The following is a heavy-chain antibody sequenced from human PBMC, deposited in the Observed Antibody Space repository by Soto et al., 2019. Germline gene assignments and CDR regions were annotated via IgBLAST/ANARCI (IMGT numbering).Heavy chain of an antibody. V-gene: IGHV3-21*04. CDR1: RFTFSSYS. J-gene: IGHJ4*02. Sequence: PGGSLRLSCAASRFTFSSYSMNWVRQAPGKGLEWVSSISSSSSYIYYADSVKGRFTISRDNAKNSLYLQMNSLTAEDTAVYYCANGRATYGLLTHDYWGQGTLVTVSS. CDR2: ISSSSSYI. D-gene: IGHD3-10*01. CDR3: ANGRATYGLLTHDY.